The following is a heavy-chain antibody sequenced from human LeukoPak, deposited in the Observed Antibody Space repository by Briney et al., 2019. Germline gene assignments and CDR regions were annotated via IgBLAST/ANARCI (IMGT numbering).Heavy chain of an antibody. Sequence: GGSLRLSCAASGFTFSSYAMNWVRQAPGKGLEWVSSISDSGGSTYYADSVKGRFTFSRDNSKNTLYLQVNSLRAEDTAVYYCAKDPGVYGSGSYPTYFDYWGQGTLVTVSS. CDR2: ISDSGGST. CDR1: GFTFSSYA. V-gene: IGHV3-23*01. J-gene: IGHJ4*02. CDR3: AKDPGVYGSGSYPTYFDY. D-gene: IGHD3-10*01.